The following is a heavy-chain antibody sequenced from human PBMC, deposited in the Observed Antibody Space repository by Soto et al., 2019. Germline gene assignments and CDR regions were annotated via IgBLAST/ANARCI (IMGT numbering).Heavy chain of an antibody. J-gene: IGHJ3*02. V-gene: IGHV4-34*01. CDR3: ARALILTGYYIRDAFDI. CDR1: GGSFSGFF. CDR2: SNHGEST. D-gene: IGHD3-9*01. Sequence: SETLSLTCAVYGGSFSGFFWTWIRQPPGKGLEWIGESNHGESTNYTPSLKSRVTISVDTSKNQFSLKLSSVTAADTAVYYCARALILTGYYIRDAFDIWGQGTMVT.